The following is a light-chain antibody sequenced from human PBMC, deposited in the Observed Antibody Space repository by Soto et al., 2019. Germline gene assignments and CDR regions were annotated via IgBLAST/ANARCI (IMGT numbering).Light chain of an antibody. CDR3: AAWDDSLSGYV. CDR1: SSNIGSNY. V-gene: IGLV1-47*01. J-gene: IGLJ1*01. Sequence: QTVVTQPPSASGTPGQRVTISCSGSSSNIGSNYVYWYQQLPGTAPKLLIYRNNQRPSGVPDRFSGSKSGTSASLAISGLRSEDEADYYCAAWDDSLSGYVFGTWTKLTVL. CDR2: RNN.